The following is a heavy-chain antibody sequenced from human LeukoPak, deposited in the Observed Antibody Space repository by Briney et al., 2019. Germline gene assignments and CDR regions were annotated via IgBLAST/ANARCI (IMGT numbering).Heavy chain of an antibody. Sequence: GGSLRLSCAAYGFTFSSYAMSWVRQAPGKGLEWVSSISSTSSYIYYAASVKGRFTISRDNAKSSLYLQMNSLRAEDTAVYYCARDKIPSAGTPRGFDPWGQGTLVTVSS. V-gene: IGHV3-21*01. CDR3: ARDKIPSAGTPRGFDP. CDR2: ISSTSSYI. D-gene: IGHD6-13*01. CDR1: GFTFSSYA. J-gene: IGHJ5*02.